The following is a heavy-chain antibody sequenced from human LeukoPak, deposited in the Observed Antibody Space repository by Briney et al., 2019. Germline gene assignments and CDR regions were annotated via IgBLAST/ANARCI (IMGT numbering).Heavy chain of an antibody. V-gene: IGHV3-21*01. D-gene: IGHD6-13*01. CDR2: ISTTSDYI. CDR3: ARGGIYSQGFDY. Sequence: GGSLRLSCAASGFTFSGYSMNWVRQAPGTGLERVSSISTTSDYIHYADSLKGRVAISRDNAKNSLYLQMNSLRAEDTAVYYCARGGIYSQGFDYWGQGSLVTVSS. J-gene: IGHJ4*02. CDR1: GFTFSGYS.